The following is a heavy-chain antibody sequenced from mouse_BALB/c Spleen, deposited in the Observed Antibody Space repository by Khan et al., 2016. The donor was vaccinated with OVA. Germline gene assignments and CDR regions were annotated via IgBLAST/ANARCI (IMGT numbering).Heavy chain of an antibody. CDR3: ARKDYYDYNPFPY. V-gene: IGHV3-2*02. Sequence: VQLQQSGPGLVKPSQSLSLTCTVTGYSITSEYTWNWIRQFPGNKLEWMGFISYSGNTRYNPSLKSRISITRDTSTNQFFLQLNSVPSEDTATYYCARKDYYDYNPFPYWGQGTLVTVSA. CDR2: ISYSGNT. D-gene: IGHD2-4*01. J-gene: IGHJ3*01. CDR1: GYSITSEYT.